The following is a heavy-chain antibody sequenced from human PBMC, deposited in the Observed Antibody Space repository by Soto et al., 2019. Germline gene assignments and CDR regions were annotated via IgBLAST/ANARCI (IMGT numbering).Heavy chain of an antibody. CDR2: IDPSDSYT. J-gene: IGHJ6*02. V-gene: IGHV5-10-1*01. Sequence: GESLKICCKGSGYNFTTYWISWVRQIPGKGLGWMGRIDPSDSYTNYSPSFQGHVTISADKSINTAYLQWSSLKASDTAIYYSAGHDKMAKIYGMVVWGQGTMVTVSS. D-gene: IGHD5-12*01. CDR3: AGHDKMAKIYGMVV. CDR1: GYNFTTYW.